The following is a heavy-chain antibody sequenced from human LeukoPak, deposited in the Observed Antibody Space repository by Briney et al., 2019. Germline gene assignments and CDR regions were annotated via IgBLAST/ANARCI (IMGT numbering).Heavy chain of an antibody. CDR3: ARRGVGARYYFDY. D-gene: IGHD1-26*01. Sequence: SETLSLTCTVSGGSISSSSYYWAWIRQPPGKGLEWIGSIYYSGSTYYNPSLKSRVIISVDTSKNQFSLKLSSVTAADTAVYYCARRGVGARYYFDYWGQGTLVTVSS. J-gene: IGHJ4*02. CDR1: GGSISSSSYY. CDR2: IYYSGST. V-gene: IGHV4-39*01.